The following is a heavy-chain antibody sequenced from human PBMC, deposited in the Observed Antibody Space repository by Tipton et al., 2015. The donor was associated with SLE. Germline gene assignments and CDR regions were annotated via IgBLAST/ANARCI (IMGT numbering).Heavy chain of an antibody. CDR1: GFPVNRKY. CDR3: ARDPHKYSSPWYYFEY. D-gene: IGHD6-19*01. V-gene: IGHV3-66*02. Sequence: SLRLSCAASGFPVNRKYMTWVRQAPGKGLEWVSVMYSDGSKYYSGSVKGRFIISRDDSKNTLYLQMSSLRPEDTALYYCARDPHKYSSPWYYFEYWGQGTVVTVSS. CDR2: MYSDGSK. J-gene: IGHJ4*02.